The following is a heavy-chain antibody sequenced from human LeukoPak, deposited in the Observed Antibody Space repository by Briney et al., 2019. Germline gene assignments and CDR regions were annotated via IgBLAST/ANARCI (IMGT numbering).Heavy chain of an antibody. CDR1: GGSVSSGY. V-gene: IGHV4-59*02. CDR3: AKNGGFMYGPFHS. CDR2: IFDSGST. D-gene: IGHD3-16*01. Sequence: KSSETLSLTCTVSGGSVSSGYWTWIRQPPGKTLQWIGNIFDSGSTNYNPSLRSRVTISADTSMNEFSLRLTSVTAADTAVYFCAKNGGFMYGPFHSWGQGAPVTVSS. J-gene: IGHJ4*02.